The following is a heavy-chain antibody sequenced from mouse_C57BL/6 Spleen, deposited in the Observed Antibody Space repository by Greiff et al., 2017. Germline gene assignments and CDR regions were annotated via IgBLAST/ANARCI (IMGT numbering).Heavy chain of an antibody. V-gene: IGHV5-9-1*02. CDR1: GFTFSSYA. D-gene: IGHD2-1*01. Sequence: EVQGVESGEGLVKPGGSLKLSCAASGFTFSSYAMSWVRQTPEKRLEWVAYISSGGDYIYYADTVKGRFTISRDNARNTLYLQMSSLKSEDTAMYYCTRGEGYYGNSGAMDYWGQGTSVTVSS. CDR2: ISSGGDYI. J-gene: IGHJ4*01. CDR3: TRGEGYYGNSGAMDY.